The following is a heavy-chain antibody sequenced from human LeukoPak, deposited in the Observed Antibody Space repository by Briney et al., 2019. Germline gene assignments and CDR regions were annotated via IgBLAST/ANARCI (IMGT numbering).Heavy chain of an antibody. CDR3: ATESDGYNPGVDDAFDI. CDR1: GYTFTSYY. Sequence: GASVKVSCKASGYTFTSYYMHWVRQAPGQGLEWMGIINPSGGSTSYAQKFQGRVTMTEDTSTDTAYMELSSLRSEDTAVYYCATESDGYNPGVDDAFDIWGQGTMVTVSS. D-gene: IGHD5-24*01. CDR2: INPSGGST. J-gene: IGHJ3*02. V-gene: IGHV1-46*01.